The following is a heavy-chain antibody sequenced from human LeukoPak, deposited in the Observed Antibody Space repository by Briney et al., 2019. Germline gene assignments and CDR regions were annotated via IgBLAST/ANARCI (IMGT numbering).Heavy chain of an antibody. CDR1: GYTFTSYG. CDR3: ARAYSSSSVDAFDI. D-gene: IGHD6-6*01. V-gene: IGHV1-18*01. CDR2: ISAYNGNT. J-gene: IGHJ3*02. Sequence: GSVKVSCKASGYTFTSYGISWVRQAPGQGLEWMGWISAYNGNTNYAQKLQGRVTMTTDTSTSTAYMELRSLRSDDTAVYYCARAYSSSSVDAFDIWGQGTMVTVSS.